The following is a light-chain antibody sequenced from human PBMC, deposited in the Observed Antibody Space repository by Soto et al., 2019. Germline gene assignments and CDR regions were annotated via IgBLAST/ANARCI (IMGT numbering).Light chain of an antibody. Sequence: EIVLTHSPATLSLSPGERATLSCRASQSVSSYLAWYQQKPGQAPRLLIYGASSRATGIPDRFSGSGSGTNFTLTISSLEPEDFAVYYCQQRRSWQVTFGQGTRLEIK. CDR3: QQRRSWQVT. J-gene: IGKJ5*01. CDR2: GAS. CDR1: QSVSSY. V-gene: IGKV3D-11*02.